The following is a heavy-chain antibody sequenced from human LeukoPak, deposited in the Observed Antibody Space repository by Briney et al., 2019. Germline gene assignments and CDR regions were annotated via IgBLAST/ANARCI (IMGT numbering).Heavy chain of an antibody. D-gene: IGHD2-2*03. Sequence: ASVKVSCKASGYTFTSYDITWVRQATGQGLEWMGWMNPNSGNTGYAQKFQGRVTMTRNTSISTAYMELSSLRSEDTAVYYCARGNGYCSSTSCYGSSWFDPWGQGTLVTVSS. CDR2: MNPNSGNT. CDR1: GYTFTSYD. V-gene: IGHV1-8*01. J-gene: IGHJ5*02. CDR3: ARGNGYCSSTSCYGSSWFDP.